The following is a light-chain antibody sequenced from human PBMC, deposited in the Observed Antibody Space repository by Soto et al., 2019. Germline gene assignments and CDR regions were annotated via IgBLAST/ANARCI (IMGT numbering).Light chain of an antibody. CDR2: AVS. J-gene: IGKJ2*01. CDR1: QDIRGE. Sequence: IQMTQSPSSLSASVGDRVTITCRASQDIRGELGWYQQKPGKAPKLLIYAVSNLQTGVPSRFSGRRSGTGFTLTISSLQPDDYATYYCLHDFGYPSTFGQGTKLEIK. V-gene: IGKV1-6*01. CDR3: LHDFGYPST.